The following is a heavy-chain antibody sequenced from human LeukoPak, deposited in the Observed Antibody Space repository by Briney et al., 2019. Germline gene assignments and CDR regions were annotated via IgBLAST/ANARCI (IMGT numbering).Heavy chain of an antibody. CDR3: ARGGIARWGWFDP. V-gene: IGHV1-69*01. J-gene: IGHJ5*02. CDR1: GGTFSSYA. Sequence: SVKVSCKASGGTFSSYAISWVRPAPGQGLEWMGGIIPIFGTANYAQKFQGRVTITADESTSTAYMELSSLRSEDTAVYYCARGGIARWGWFDPWGQGTLVTVSS. D-gene: IGHD3-16*01. CDR2: IIPIFGTA.